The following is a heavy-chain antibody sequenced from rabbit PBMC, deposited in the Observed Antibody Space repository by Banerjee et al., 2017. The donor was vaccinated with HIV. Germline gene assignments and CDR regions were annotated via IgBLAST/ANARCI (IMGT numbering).Heavy chain of an antibody. D-gene: IGHD1-1*01. V-gene: IGHV1S39*01. CDR2: IDPVFSST. Sequence: QEQLVESGGGLVQPGGSLKLSCVASGFDFSSYGVGWVRQAPGKGLEWIGYIDPVFSSTYYARWVNGRFTISKTSSTTVTLQMTSLTAADTASYFCARDPYTAAFNLWGPGTLVTVS. J-gene: IGHJ4*01. CDR1: GFDFSSYG. CDR3: ARDPYTAAFNL.